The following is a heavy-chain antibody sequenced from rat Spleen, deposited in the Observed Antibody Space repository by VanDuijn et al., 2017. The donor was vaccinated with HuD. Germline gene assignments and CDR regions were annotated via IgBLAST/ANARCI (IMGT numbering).Heavy chain of an antibody. CDR1: GFTFSTYW. Sequence: EVQLVETGGGLVQPGRSLKLSCVASGFTFSTYWMYWVRQAPGKGLEWVSSISSAGGYTYYPDSVKGRFTISRDNAENTVYLRMNSLKSEDTATYYCAVAGFGYWGQGVMVTVSS. J-gene: IGHJ2*01. CDR3: AVAGFGY. V-gene: IGHV5-58*01. CDR2: ISSAGGYT. D-gene: IGHD4-4*01.